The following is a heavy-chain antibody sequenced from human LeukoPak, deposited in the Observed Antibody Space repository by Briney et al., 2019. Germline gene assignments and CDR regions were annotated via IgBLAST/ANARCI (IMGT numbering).Heavy chain of an antibody. CDR3: ARSRDYEQPLYYYYYYGMDV. D-gene: IGHD4-17*01. CDR2: ISYDGSNK. V-gene: IGHV3-30*04. Sequence: GGSLRLSCAASGFTFSSYAMHWVRQAPGKGLEWVAVISYDGSNKYYADSVKGRFTISRDNSKNTLYLQMNSLRAEDTAVYYCARSRDYEQPLYYYYYYGMDVWGQGTTVTVSS. J-gene: IGHJ6*02. CDR1: GFTFSSYA.